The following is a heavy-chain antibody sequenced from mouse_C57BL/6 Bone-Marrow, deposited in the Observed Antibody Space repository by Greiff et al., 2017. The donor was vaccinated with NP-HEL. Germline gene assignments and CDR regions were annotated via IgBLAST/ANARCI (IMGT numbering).Heavy chain of an antibody. CDR1: GFTFSDYG. CDR3: AMWGLRRERALDY. J-gene: IGHJ4*01. D-gene: IGHD2-4*01. V-gene: IGHV5-17*01. CDR2: ISSGSSTI. Sequence: EVQLQESGGGLVKPGGSLKLSCAASGFTFSDYGMHWVRQAPEKGLEWVAYISSGSSTIYYADTVTGRFTISRDNAKNTLFLQMTSLRSEDTAMYDCAMWGLRRERALDYGGQGTSVTVSS.